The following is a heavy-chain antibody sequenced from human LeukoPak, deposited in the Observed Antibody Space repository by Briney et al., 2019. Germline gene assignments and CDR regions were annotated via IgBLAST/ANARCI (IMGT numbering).Heavy chain of an antibody. V-gene: IGHV1-18*04. CDR1: GYTFTSYY. CDR2: ISAYNGNT. J-gene: IGHJ5*02. CDR3: AREGGILYWFDP. D-gene: IGHD2/OR15-2a*01. Sequence: ASVKVSCKASGYTFTSYYMHWVRQAPGQGLEWMGWISAYNGNTNYAQKLQGRVTMTTDTSTSTAYMELRSLRSDDTAVYYCAREGGILYWFDPWGQGTLVTVSS.